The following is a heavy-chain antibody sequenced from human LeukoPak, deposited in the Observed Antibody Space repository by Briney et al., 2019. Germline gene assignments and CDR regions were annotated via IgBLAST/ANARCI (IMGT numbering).Heavy chain of an antibody. CDR1: GFSFSEYW. CDR3: ARGGYYDSSGRNFDY. D-gene: IGHD3-22*01. J-gene: IGHJ4*02. V-gene: IGHV3-7*05. CDR2: IQQDGSEK. Sequence: GGSLRLSCAASGFSFSEYWMNWVRQAPGKGLEWVAKIQQDGSEKFYVDSVKGRFTISRDNAKNSLYLQMNSLRAEDTAVYYCARGGYYDSSGRNFDYWGQGTLVTVPS.